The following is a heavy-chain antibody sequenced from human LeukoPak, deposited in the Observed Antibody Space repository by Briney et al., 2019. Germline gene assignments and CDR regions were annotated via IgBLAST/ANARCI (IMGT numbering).Heavy chain of an antibody. CDR3: ARDMGYYDSSGYYG. V-gene: IGHV3-20*04. D-gene: IGHD3-22*01. CDR2: INWNGGST. Sequence: LPGGSLRLSCAASGFTFITYNMNWVRQALGKGLEWVSTINWNGGSTGYADSVKGRFTISRDNAKNSLYLQMNSLRAEDTAVYYCARDMGYYDSSGYYGWGQGTLVTVSS. J-gene: IGHJ4*02. CDR1: GFTFITYN.